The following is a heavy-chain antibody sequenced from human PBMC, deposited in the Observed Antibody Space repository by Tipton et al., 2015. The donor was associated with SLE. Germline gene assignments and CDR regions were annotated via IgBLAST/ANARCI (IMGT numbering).Heavy chain of an antibody. V-gene: IGHV4-34*09. J-gene: IGHJ3*02. D-gene: IGHD1-26*01. Sequence: TLSLTCAVHGASFSVHYWTWIRQPPGRGLEWIGDIKSGTGTKTNPSLKSRLTISLDTSKMQLSLRMKSVTAADTAVYYCARESDYSGQDAFDIWGQGTMVTVSS. CDR3: ARESDYSGQDAFDI. CDR1: GASFSVHY. CDR2: IKSGTGT.